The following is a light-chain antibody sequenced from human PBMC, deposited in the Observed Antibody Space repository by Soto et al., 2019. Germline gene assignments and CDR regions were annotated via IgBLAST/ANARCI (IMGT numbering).Light chain of an antibody. CDR2: DAS. Sequence: DIQMTQSPSSLSASLGDTVTITCQASQDISHYLNWYQQKPGKALKLLIYDASNLHPGVPSRFRGSGSGTDFALTITSLQAEDFATYYCQQLRLYPSTFGGGTKVDIK. CDR1: QDISHY. V-gene: IGKV1-33*01. J-gene: IGKJ4*01. CDR3: QQLRLYPST.